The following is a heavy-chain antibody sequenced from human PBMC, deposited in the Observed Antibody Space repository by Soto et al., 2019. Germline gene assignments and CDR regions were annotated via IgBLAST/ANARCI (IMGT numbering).Heavy chain of an antibody. Sequence: QVQLVQSGAEVKKPGASVKVSCKASGYTFTSYGISWVRQAPGQGLEWMGWISAYNGNTNYAQKLQGRVTMTTDTSTSTADMELRSLRSDDTAVYYCARASDYIWGRPPGYDYYMDVWVKGTTVTVSS. CDR1: GYTFTSYG. D-gene: IGHD3-16*01. J-gene: IGHJ6*03. CDR3: ARASDYIWGRPPGYDYYMDV. V-gene: IGHV1-18*01. CDR2: ISAYNGNT.